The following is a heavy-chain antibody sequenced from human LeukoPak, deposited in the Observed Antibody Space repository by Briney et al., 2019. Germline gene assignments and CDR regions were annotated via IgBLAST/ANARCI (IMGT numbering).Heavy chain of an antibody. CDR2: IYYSGST. CDR3: ALQYYDFWSGYWYYFDY. CDR1: GGSISSSSYY. V-gene: IGHV4-39*01. J-gene: IGHJ4*02. Sequence: PSETLSLTCTVSGGSISSSSYYWGWIRQPPGKGLEWIGSIYYSGSTYYNPSLKSRVTISVDTSKNQFSLKLSSVTAADTAVYYCALQYYDFWSGYWYYFDYWGQGTLVTVSS. D-gene: IGHD3-3*01.